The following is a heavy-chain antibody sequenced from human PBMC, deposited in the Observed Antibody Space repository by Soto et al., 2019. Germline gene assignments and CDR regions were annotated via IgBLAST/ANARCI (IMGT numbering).Heavy chain of an antibody. D-gene: IGHD3-9*01. CDR1: GFIFSSYG. Sequence: GGSLRLSCAASGFIFSSYGMHWVRQAPGKGLEWVAVISYDGSNKYYADSVKGRFTISRDNSKNTLYLQMNSLRAEDTAVYYCARDVLRYFDWLLYGGLYNWFDPWGQGTLVTVSS. CDR3: ARDVLRYFDWLLYGGLYNWFDP. J-gene: IGHJ5*02. CDR2: ISYDGSNK. V-gene: IGHV3-30*03.